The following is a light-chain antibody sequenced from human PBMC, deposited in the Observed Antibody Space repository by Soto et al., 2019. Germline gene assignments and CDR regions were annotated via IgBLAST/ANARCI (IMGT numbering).Light chain of an antibody. Sequence: QSALTQPPSASGSPGRSVTISCSGTSSDVGDYNSVAWYQQHPGKAPNLMIYEVSKRPSGVPDRFSGSKSGNAASLTISGLQAEDEADYYCCSYAGSYTYVFGTGTKLTVL. CDR3: CSYAGSYTYV. V-gene: IGLV2-8*01. CDR2: EVS. J-gene: IGLJ1*01. CDR1: SSDVGDYNS.